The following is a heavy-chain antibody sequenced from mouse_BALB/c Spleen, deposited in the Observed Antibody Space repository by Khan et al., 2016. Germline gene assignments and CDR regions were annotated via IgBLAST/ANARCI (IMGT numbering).Heavy chain of an antibody. D-gene: IGHD2-1*01. CDR3: ARDGNYWYFDV. CDR1: GFTFSDYY. V-gene: IGHV5-4*02. J-gene: IGHJ1*01. Sequence: EVELVESGGGLVKPGGSLKLSCAASGFTFSDYYMYWVRQTPEKRLEWVATISDGGSYTYYPDSVKGRFTISRDNAKNNLDLQMSSLKSEDTAMDYCARDGNYWYFDVWGAGTTVTVSS. CDR2: ISDGGSYT.